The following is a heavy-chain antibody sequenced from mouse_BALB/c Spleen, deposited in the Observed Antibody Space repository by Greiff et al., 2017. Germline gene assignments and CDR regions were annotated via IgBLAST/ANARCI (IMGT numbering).Heavy chain of an antibody. CDR1: GYSFTGYN. CDR3: ARLDDYDAFAY. Sequence: VQLKESGPELGKPGASVKISCKASGYSFTGYNMYWVKQSHRKSLEWIGYIDPYNGGTSYNQKSKGKATLTVDKSSSTAYMHLNSLTSEDSAIYYCARLDDYDAFAYWGQGTLVTVSA. J-gene: IGHJ3*01. D-gene: IGHD2-4*01. CDR2: IDPYNGGT. V-gene: IGHV1S135*01.